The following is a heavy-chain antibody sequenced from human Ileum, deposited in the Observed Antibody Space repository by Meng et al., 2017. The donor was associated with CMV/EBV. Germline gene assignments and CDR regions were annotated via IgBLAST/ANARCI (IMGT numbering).Heavy chain of an antibody. V-gene: IGHV3-15*01. CDR1: GFLFSRAW. CDR3: SPDTPPHWVFDY. Sequence: GESLKISCAASGFLFSRAWMSWVRQAPGKGLEWVGRIKSKTDGETTHYAAPVKGRFTISRDDSKNTLYLQMNNLETDDIAMYYCSPDTPPHWVFDYWGQGTLVTVSS. D-gene: IGHD7-27*01. CDR2: IKSKTDGETT. J-gene: IGHJ4*02.